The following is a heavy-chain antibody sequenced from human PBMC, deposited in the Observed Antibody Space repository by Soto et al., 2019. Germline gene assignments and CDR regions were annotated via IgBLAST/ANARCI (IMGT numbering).Heavy chain of an antibody. Sequence: EVKLVESGGGLAQPGGSLRLSCAASGFTFSNYWMYWVRQAPGQGLVWVSRINSDGSVSRYADSVKGRLTTSRDNVKNTLYLQMNSLRVEDTAVYYCARGDCVGGSCYSLAGSFYYYMDVWGKGTTVNVFS. CDR1: GFTFSNYW. CDR2: INSDGSVS. J-gene: IGHJ6*03. V-gene: IGHV3-74*01. CDR3: ARGDCVGGSCYSLAGSFYYYMDV. D-gene: IGHD2-15*01.